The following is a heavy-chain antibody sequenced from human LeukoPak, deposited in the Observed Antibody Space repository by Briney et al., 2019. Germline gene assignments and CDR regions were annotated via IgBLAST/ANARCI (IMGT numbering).Heavy chain of an antibody. Sequence: GGSLRLSCAASGFTFSSYEMNWVRQAPGKGLEWVSYISSSDSTIYYADSVKGRFTISRDNAKNSLYLQMNSLRAGDTAVYYCARTIEMATISYFDYWGQGTLVTVSS. CDR2: ISSSDSTI. CDR3: ARTIEMATISYFDY. D-gene: IGHD5-24*01. V-gene: IGHV3-48*03. J-gene: IGHJ4*02. CDR1: GFTFSSYE.